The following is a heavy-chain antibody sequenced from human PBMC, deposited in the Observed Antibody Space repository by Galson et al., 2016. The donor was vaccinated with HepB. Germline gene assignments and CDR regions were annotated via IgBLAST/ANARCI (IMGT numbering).Heavy chain of an antibody. CDR3: ARAKRENPLTAHTY. CDR2: ISVSNGDT. J-gene: IGHJ4*02. D-gene: IGHD1-20*01. V-gene: IGHV1-18*01. CDR1: NYDFSNSG. Sequence: SVKVSCKASNYDFSNSGVTWLRQAPGQGLEWVGWISVSNGDTKYAPKFQGRVTMTTDTSTTTAYMDLERLRPDDTAVYYCARAKRENPLTAHTYWGQGTLVTV.